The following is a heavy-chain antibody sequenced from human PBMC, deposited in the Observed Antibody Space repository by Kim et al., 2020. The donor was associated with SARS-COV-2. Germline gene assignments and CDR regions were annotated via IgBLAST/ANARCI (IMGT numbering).Heavy chain of an antibody. D-gene: IGHD3-10*01. V-gene: IGHV5-51*01. J-gene: IGHJ5*02. Sequence: RYSPSFQGQVTISADKSISTAYLQWSSLKASDTAMYYCARLPPGYGSGSPWGQGTLVTVSS. CDR3: ARLPPGYGSGSP.